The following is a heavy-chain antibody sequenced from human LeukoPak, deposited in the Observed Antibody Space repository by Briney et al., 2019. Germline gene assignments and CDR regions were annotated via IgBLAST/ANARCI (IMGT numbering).Heavy chain of an antibody. V-gene: IGHV3-23*01. J-gene: IGHJ4*02. CDR3: AKVPHPNYFFDY. CDR1: GFTFSNYA. CDR2: ISGSGVYT. Sequence: GGSLRLSCAASGFTFSNYAMSWVRQAPGKGLQWVSTISGSGVYTYYADAVKGRFTISSDSSKSTLYLQMNSLRDEYTAVYYCAKVPHPNYFFDYWGQGTLVTASS.